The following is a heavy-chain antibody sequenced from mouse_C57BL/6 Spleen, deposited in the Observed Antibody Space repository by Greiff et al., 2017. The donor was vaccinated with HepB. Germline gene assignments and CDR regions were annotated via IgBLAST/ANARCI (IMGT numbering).Heavy chain of an antibody. CDR1: GFTFSSYA. CDR3: ARDDYGSNYFDY. Sequence: EVKLEESGGGLVKPGGSLKLSCAASGFTFSSYAMSWVRQTPEKRLEWVATISDGGSYTYYPDNVKGRFTISRDNAKNNLYLQMSHLKSEDTAMYYCARDDYGSNYFDYWGQGTTLTVSS. V-gene: IGHV5-4*01. J-gene: IGHJ2*01. CDR2: ISDGGSYT. D-gene: IGHD1-1*01.